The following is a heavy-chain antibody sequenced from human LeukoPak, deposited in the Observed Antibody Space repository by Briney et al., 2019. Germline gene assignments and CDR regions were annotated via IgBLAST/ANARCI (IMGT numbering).Heavy chain of an antibody. J-gene: IGHJ4*02. Sequence: GGSLKISCQRSGYSFTSYWSGWVPQMPGKGLEWMGIIYPGDSDTRYSPSFQGQVTISADQSISTAYLQWSSLKASDTAMYYCARPFYAGEDYWGQGTLVTVSS. D-gene: IGHD1-14*01. CDR2: IYPGDSDT. V-gene: IGHV5-51*01. CDR3: ARPFYAGEDY. CDR1: GYSFTSYW.